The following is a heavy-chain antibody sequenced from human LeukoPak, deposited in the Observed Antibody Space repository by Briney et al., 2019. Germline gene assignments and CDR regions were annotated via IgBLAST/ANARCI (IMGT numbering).Heavy chain of an antibody. V-gene: IGHV3-7*01. D-gene: IGHD6-19*01. CDR3: ARDFGARGWFDY. J-gene: IGHJ4*02. CDR2: IKQDGNEK. CDR1: GFTFSSYW. Sequence: PGGSLRLSCAASGFTFSSYWMSWVRQAPGKGLEWVANIKQDGNEKYYVDSVKGRFTISRDNARNSLYLQMNSLRAEDTAVFYCARDFGARGWFDYWGQGTLVTVSS.